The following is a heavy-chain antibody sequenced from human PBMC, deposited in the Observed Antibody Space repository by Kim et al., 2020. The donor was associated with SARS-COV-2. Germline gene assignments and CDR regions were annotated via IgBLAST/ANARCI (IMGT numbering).Heavy chain of an antibody. J-gene: IGHJ5*02. D-gene: IGHD5-12*01. Sequence: SETLSLTCTVSGGSISSSSYYWGWIRQPPGKGLEWIGSIYYSGSTYYNPSLKSRVTISVDTSKNQFSLKLSSVTAADTAVYYCARAIVATISRDWFDPWGQGTLVTVSS. CDR3: ARAIVATISRDWFDP. CDR2: IYYSGST. V-gene: IGHV4-39*01. CDR1: GGSISSSSYY.